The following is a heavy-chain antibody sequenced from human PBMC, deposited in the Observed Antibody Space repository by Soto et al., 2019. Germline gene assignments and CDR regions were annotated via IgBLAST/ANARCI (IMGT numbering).Heavy chain of an antibody. CDR2: IYYSGST. V-gene: IGHV4-39*01. Sequence: QLQLQESGPGLVTPSETLSLTCTVSGGSISSSSYYWGWIRHPPGKGMEWIGCIYYSGSTYYNPSLTRRVTISVDTSMNQSSLKLTAGTAADTAVYYCARHHASYDSSGTGNWFDPWCQGTLVTVSS. CDR3: ARHHASYDSSGTGNWFDP. CDR1: GGSISSSSYY. J-gene: IGHJ5*02. D-gene: IGHD3-22*01.